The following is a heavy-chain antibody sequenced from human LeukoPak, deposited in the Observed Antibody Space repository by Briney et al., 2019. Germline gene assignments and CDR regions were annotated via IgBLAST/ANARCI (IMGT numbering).Heavy chain of an antibody. CDR3: ASLPVGAAAGSRPFDY. CDR1: GGSISSYY. D-gene: IGHD6-13*01. CDR2: IYYSGST. Sequence: SETLSLTCTVSGGSISSYYWNWIRQPPGKGLEWIGYIYYSGSTNYNPSLKSRVTISVDTSKNQFSLKLSSVTAADTAVYYCASLPVGAAAGSRPFDYWGQGTLVTVSS. J-gene: IGHJ4*02. V-gene: IGHV4-59*08.